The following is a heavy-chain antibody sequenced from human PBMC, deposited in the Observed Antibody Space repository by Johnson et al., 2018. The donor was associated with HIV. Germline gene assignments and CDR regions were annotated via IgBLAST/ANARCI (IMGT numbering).Heavy chain of an antibody. V-gene: IGHV3-30*02. Sequence: VQLVESGGGLIQPGGSLRLTCAASGFTVSSNYMSWVRQAPGKGLEWVAFIRYDGSNKYYADSVKGRFTISRDNSKNTLYLQMNSLRAEDTAVYYCAKNARNYYDTWGQGTMVTVSS. D-gene: IGHD3-10*01. CDR2: IRYDGSNK. CDR3: AKNARNYYDT. CDR1: GFTVSSNY. J-gene: IGHJ3*02.